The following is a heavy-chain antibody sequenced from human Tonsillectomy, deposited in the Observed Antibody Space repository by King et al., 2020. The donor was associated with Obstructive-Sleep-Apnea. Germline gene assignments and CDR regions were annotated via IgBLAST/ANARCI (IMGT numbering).Heavy chain of an antibody. Sequence: QLVQSGAEVKKPGESLRISCQGSGYSFTTYWISWVRQMPGKGLEWMGRIDPSDSYTNYSPSFQGHVTISTDTSISTAYLEWGSLKASDTAMYYCAIGKMTTGRFDFWGQGTLVTVSS. CDR3: AIGKMTTGRFDF. J-gene: IGHJ4*02. V-gene: IGHV5-10-1*01. D-gene: IGHD3-10*01. CDR1: GYSFTTYW. CDR2: IDPSDSYT.